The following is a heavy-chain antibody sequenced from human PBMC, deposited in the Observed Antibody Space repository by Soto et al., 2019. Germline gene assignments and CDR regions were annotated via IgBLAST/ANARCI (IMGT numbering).Heavy chain of an antibody. J-gene: IGHJ5*02. CDR3: AGIFSTSSSFEFDP. V-gene: IGHV4-59*08. D-gene: IGHD2-2*01. CDR2: IYYSGST. CDR1: GGSISSYY. Sequence: SETLSLTCTVSGGSISSYYWSWIRQPPGKGLEWIGYIYYSGSTNYNPSLKSRVTISVDTSKNQFSLKLSSVTAADTVVYYCAGIFSTSSSFEFDPWGQGTLVTVSS.